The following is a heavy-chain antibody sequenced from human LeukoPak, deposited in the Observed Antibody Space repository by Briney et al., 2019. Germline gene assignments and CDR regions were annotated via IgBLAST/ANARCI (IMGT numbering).Heavy chain of an antibody. CDR3: AKRPPGYCSGGSCYSWFDP. CDR1: GSTFSSYA. D-gene: IGHD2-15*01. Sequence: GGSLRLSCAASGSTFSSYAMSWVRQAPGKGLEWVSGISGTGGSIYYADSVKGRFTISRDNSKNTLYLQMNSLRAEDTAVYHCAKRPPGYCSGGSCYSWFDPWGQGTLVTVSS. J-gene: IGHJ5*02. V-gene: IGHV3-23*01. CDR2: ISGTGGSI.